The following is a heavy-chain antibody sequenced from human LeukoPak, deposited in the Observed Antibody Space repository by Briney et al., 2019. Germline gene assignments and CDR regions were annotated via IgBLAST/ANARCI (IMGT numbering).Heavy chain of an antibody. D-gene: IGHD3-10*01. Sequence: GGSLRLSCAASGFTFSNYAMTWVRHAPGEGLEWVSAISDSGGTTYYADSVKGRFTISRDNSKNTLYLQMNSLRAEDTAVYYCARVWFGELLSPFDYWGQGTLVTVSS. V-gene: IGHV3-23*01. CDR2: ISDSGGTT. J-gene: IGHJ4*02. CDR1: GFTFSNYA. CDR3: ARVWFGELLSPFDY.